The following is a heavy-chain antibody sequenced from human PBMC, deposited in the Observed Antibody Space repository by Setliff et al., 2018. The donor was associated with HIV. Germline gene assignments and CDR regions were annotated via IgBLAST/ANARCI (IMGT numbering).Heavy chain of an antibody. CDR2: IHHSGST. D-gene: IGHD1-1*01. Sequence: SETLSLTCTVSGDFRNIQWWTWMRQSPGLGLQWIGSIHHSGSTCYDPSLKNRVTLSVDTSNNQVSLTLTSVTAADTAVYYCAKQPGGHSFFDLWGQGILVTAPQ. CDR3: AKQPGGHSFFDL. J-gene: IGHJ4*02. V-gene: IGHV4-59*11. CDR1: GDFRNIQW.